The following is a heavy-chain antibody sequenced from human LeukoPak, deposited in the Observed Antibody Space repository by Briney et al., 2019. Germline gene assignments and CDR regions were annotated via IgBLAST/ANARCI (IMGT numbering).Heavy chain of an antibody. CDR3: AISPRSPKVYFDY. V-gene: IGHV3-48*02. CDR2: ILDTGSTT. Sequence: GESLTLSCAASPITFSDNSMNWVRQAPGKGLEWVAYILDTGSTTSYADSVKGRFTISRDNAKASLYLHMNSLRDEDTAVYYCAISPRSPKVYFDYWGQGALVTVSS. D-gene: IGHD2-15*01. J-gene: IGHJ4*02. CDR1: PITFSDNS.